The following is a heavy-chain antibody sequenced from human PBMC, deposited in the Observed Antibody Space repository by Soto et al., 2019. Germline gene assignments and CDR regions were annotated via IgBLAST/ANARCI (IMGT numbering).Heavy chain of an antibody. V-gene: IGHV1-69*13. Sequence: EASVKVSCKASGGTFSSYAISWVRQAPGQGLEWMGGIIPIFGTANYAQKFQGRVTITADESTSTAYMELSSLRSEDTAVYYCARSRLGNFWSGYISPYYYYGMDVWGQGTTVTVSS. D-gene: IGHD3-3*01. CDR3: ARSRLGNFWSGYISPYYYYGMDV. J-gene: IGHJ6*02. CDR1: GGTFSSYA. CDR2: IIPIFGTA.